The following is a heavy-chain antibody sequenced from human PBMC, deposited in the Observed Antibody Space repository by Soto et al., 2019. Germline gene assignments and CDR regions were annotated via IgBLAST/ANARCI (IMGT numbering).Heavy chain of an antibody. Sequence: QVQLVQSGTEVKKPGSSVTVSCKASGGPYSKYSISWVRQAPGQGLEWMGRIIPIFDMTNYAQKFQGRVTITADKSTSKVYMDLSSLRSEDTAVYYCARSLLGDHYDSDGLDSWGQGTLVSVSS. V-gene: IGHV1-69*02. J-gene: IGHJ4*02. CDR3: ARSLLGDHYDSDGLDS. CDR2: IIPIFDMT. CDR1: GGPYSKYS. D-gene: IGHD3-22*01.